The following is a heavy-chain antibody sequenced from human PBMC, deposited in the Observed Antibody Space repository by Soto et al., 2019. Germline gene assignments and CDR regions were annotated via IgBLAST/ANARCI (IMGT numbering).Heavy chain of an antibody. CDR2: INPNSGGT. CDR1: GYTFTGYY. V-gene: IGHV1-2*04. Sequence: GASVKVSCKASGYTFTGYYMHWVRQAPGQGLEWMGWINPNSGGTNYAQKFQGWVTMTRDTSISTAYMELSRLRSDDTAVYYCARERSSAAGTPDYYYYYGMDVWGQGTTVTVSS. D-gene: IGHD6-13*01. J-gene: IGHJ6*02. CDR3: ARERSSAAGTPDYYYYYGMDV.